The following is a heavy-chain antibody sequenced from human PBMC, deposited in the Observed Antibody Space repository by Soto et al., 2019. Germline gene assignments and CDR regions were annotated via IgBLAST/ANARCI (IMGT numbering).Heavy chain of an antibody. J-gene: IGHJ1*01. CDR2: IIPIFGIT. D-gene: IGHD1-1*01. Sequence: QAQLMQSGAEVKEPGSSVKVSCKASGGTFSGYAISWVRQAPGQGLEWLGGIIPIFGITNYAQKFQNRLTIAADESSATVYMDLSSLTSEDSAIYYCARDPRSITGTTSSEDFQHWGQGTLVSVS. V-gene: IGHV1-69*01. CDR3: ARDPRSITGTTSSEDFQH. CDR1: GGTFSGYA.